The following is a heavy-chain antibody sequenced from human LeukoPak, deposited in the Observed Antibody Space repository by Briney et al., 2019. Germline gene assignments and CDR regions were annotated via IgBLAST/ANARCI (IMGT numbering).Heavy chain of an antibody. J-gene: IGHJ5*02. CDR2: INHSGST. CDR1: GGSFSGYY. V-gene: IGHV4-34*01. CDR3: ARRSILRFLEKGFDP. Sequence: SETLSLTCAVYGGSFSGYYWSWIRQPPGKGLEWIGEINHSGSTNYNPSLKSRVTISVDTSKNQFSLKLSSVTAADTAVYYCARRSILRFLEKGFDPWGQGTLVTASS. D-gene: IGHD3-3*01.